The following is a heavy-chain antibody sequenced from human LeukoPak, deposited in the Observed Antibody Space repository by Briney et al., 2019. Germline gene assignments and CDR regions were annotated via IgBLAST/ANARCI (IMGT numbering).Heavy chain of an antibody. J-gene: IGHJ4*02. D-gene: IGHD3-3*01. Sequence: PGGSLTLSCVASGLTFGQYWMSWVRQAPEKALEWVANIKLDGNEKNYVDSVKSRFTISRENNKNSLYLKMKSMRAEDRAAFYCARDQYDTWSRRGHFDSWGQGTLVTVSS. CDR1: GLTFGQYW. CDR2: IKLDGNEK. CDR3: ARDQYDTWSRRGHFDS. V-gene: IGHV3-7*01.